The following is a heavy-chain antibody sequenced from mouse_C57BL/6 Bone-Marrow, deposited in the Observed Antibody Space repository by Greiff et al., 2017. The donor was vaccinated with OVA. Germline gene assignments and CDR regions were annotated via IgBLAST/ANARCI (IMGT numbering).Heavy chain of an antibody. CDR1: GYTFTSYG. V-gene: IGHV1-81*01. CDR3: ARQGYYGSRYFDV. Sequence: QVQLQQSGAELARPGASVKLSCKASGYTFTSYGISWVKQRTGPGLEWIGEIYPRSGNTYYNEKFKGKATLTAYKSSSTAYMELRSLTSEDSAVYFCARQGYYGSRYFDVWGTGTTVTVSS. D-gene: IGHD1-1*01. J-gene: IGHJ1*03. CDR2: IYPRSGNT.